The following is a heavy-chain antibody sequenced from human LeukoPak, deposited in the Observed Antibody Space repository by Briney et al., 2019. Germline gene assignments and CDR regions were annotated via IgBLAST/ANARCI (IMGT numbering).Heavy chain of an antibody. J-gene: IGHJ3*02. Sequence: GGSLRLSCAASGFSFSGHWMHWARQLPGKGLVWVSRISPTGSTTSYADSVKGRFTISRDNSKNTLYLQMNSLRAEDTAVYYCARAKDTAMANDAFDIWGQGTMVTVSS. V-gene: IGHV3-74*01. CDR3: ARAKDTAMANDAFDI. CDR1: GFSFSGHW. D-gene: IGHD5-18*01. CDR2: ISPTGSTT.